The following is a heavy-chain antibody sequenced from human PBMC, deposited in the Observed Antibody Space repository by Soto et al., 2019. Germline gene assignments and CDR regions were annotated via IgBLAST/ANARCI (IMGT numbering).Heavy chain of an antibody. Sequence: SETLSLTCTVSGGSISSYYWSWIRQPPGKGLEWIGYIYYSGSTNYNPSLKSRVTISVDTSKNQFSLKLSSVTAADTAVYYCARHMRDYINWFDPWGQGTLVTVSS. J-gene: IGHJ5*02. V-gene: IGHV4-59*08. CDR1: GGSISSYY. D-gene: IGHD4-4*01. CDR2: IYYSGST. CDR3: ARHMRDYINWFDP.